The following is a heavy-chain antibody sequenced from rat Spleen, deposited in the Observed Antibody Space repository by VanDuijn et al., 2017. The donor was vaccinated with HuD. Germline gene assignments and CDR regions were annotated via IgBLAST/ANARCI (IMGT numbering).Heavy chain of an antibody. D-gene: IGHD1-4*01. J-gene: IGHJ2*01. CDR1: GYSITSNF. V-gene: IGHV3-1*01. Sequence: EVQLQESGPGLVKPSQSLSLTCSVTGYSITSNFWGWIRKFPGNKMEWMGDISYSGSTSYNPSLKSRISITRDTSKNQFFLQLNSVTTEDTATYYCALTTRVYWFAYWGQGVMVTVSS. CDR3: ALTTRVYWFAY. CDR2: ISYSGST.